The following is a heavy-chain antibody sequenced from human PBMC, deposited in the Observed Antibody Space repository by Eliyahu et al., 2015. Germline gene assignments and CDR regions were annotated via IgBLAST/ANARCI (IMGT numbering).Heavy chain of an antibody. V-gene: IGHV3-21*01. CDR3: ARDAGHSGYIWFDP. D-gene: IGHD5-12*01. J-gene: IGHJ5*02. Sequence: EVQLVESGGGLVKPGGSLRLSCAAXGFTFSTYTMNWVRLAPGKGLEWVSSISTTSTYIYYADSVKGRFTISRDNAKNSLYLQMNSLRAEDTAVYYCARDAGHSGYIWFDPWGQGTLVTVSS. CDR2: ISTTSTYI. CDR1: GFTFSTYT.